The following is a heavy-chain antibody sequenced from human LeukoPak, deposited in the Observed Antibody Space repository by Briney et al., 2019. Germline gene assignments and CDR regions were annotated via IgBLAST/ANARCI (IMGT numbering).Heavy chain of an antibody. CDR2: IYSSGDA. D-gene: IGHD3-10*01. CDR1: GFTVSSNY. J-gene: IGHJ4*02. V-gene: IGHV3-53*01. CDR3: ATGYYVGSGSYGYLDY. Sequence: GGSLRLSCAASGFTVSSNYMSWVRQTPGKGLQWVALIYSSGDAYTPDSVKGRFTISRDDSENTLYLQMDSLRAEDTAVYYCATGYYVGSGSYGYLDYWGQGTLVTVSS.